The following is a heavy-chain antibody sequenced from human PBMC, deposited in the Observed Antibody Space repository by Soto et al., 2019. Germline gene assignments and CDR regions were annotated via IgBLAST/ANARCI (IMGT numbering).Heavy chain of an antibody. V-gene: IGHV3-7*03. J-gene: IGHJ4*02. Sequence: GGSLRLSCAASGFNFNDAYMTWARLAPGEGLEWVASINHDGSEKNFVDSVRGRFTISRDNTERSLFLQMNSLRAEDTAVYYCAWGKGWLRFTSPSHWGQGTLVTVSS. D-gene: IGHD5-12*01. CDR2: INHDGSEK. CDR1: GFNFNDAY. CDR3: AWGKGWLRFTSPSH.